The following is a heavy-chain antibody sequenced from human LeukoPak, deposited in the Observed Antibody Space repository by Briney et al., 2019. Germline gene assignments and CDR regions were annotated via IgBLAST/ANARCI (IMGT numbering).Heavy chain of an antibody. Sequence: KPPETLSLTCTVSGGSISSYYWSWIRQPAGKGLEWIGRIYTSGSTNYNPSLKSRVTMSVDTSKNQFSLKLSSVTAADTAVYYCARSSQQWLVPDAFDIWGQGTMVTVSS. CDR1: GGSISSYY. CDR3: ARSSQQWLVPDAFDI. CDR2: IYTSGST. J-gene: IGHJ3*02. D-gene: IGHD6-19*01. V-gene: IGHV4-4*07.